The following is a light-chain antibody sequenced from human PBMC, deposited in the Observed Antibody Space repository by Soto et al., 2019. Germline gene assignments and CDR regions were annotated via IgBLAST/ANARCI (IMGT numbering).Light chain of an antibody. J-gene: IGLJ2*01. Sequence: QSALTQPASVSGSPGQSITISCTGTSSDTAGYNYVSWYQQHPGKAPKLMIYEVSNRPSGVSNRFSGSKSGNTASLTISGLQAEDEADYYCSSYTSSSTRVFGGGTQLTVL. V-gene: IGLV2-14*01. CDR2: EVS. CDR3: SSYTSSSTRV. CDR1: SSDTAGYNY.